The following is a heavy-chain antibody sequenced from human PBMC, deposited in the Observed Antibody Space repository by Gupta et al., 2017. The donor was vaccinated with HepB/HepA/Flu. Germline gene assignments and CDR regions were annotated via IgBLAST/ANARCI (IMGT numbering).Heavy chain of an antibody. Sequence: EVHLLESGGGLVQPGGSLRLSCAASGFTFSRYAMPWVRQAPGKGLEWVSAISGSGGGTYYADSVQGRFTISRDNSKNTLYLQMNSLRAEDTAVYYCAKDQCTNGVCYFDYWGQGTLVTVSS. CDR2: ISGSGGGT. J-gene: IGHJ4*02. V-gene: IGHV3-23*01. CDR1: GFTFSRYA. D-gene: IGHD2-8*01. CDR3: AKDQCTNGVCYFDY.